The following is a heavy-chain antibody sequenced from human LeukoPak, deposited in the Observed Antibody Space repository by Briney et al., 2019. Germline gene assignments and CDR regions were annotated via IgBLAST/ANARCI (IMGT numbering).Heavy chain of an antibody. CDR1: GYNFTTYW. CDR3: ARRTPLFETFDI. V-gene: IGHV5-51*01. Sequence: GESLKISCKGSGYNFTTYWIAWVRQMPGQGLEWMGIIYPGDSDTRYIPSFRGQVTISADKSISTAYLKWGSLKASDTTMYYCARRTPLFETFDIWGQGTMVPVSS. CDR2: IYPGDSDT. D-gene: IGHD1/OR15-1a*01. J-gene: IGHJ3*02.